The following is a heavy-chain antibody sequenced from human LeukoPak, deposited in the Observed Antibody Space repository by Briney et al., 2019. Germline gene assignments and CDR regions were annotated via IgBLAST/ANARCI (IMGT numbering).Heavy chain of an antibody. CDR3: ASARTYCGGDCYSGDAFDI. V-gene: IGHV1-8*01. D-gene: IGHD2-21*02. J-gene: IGHJ3*02. Sequence: GASVKVSCKASGYTFTSYDINWVRQATGQGLEWMGWMNPNSGNTGYAQKFQGRVTMTRNTSISTAYMELSILRSEDTAMYYWASARTYCGGDCYSGDAFDIWGQGTMVTVSS. CDR1: GYTFTSYD. CDR2: MNPNSGNT.